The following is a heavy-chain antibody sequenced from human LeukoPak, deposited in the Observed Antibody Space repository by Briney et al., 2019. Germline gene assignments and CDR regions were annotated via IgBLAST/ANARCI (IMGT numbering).Heavy chain of an antibody. CDR3: TIITVSTGVDS. CDR2: ALHRGNN. D-gene: IGHD4-17*01. V-gene: IGHV4-38-2*02. J-gene: IGHJ4*02. Sequence: SETLSLTCSVSGYSITIVYYWGCIRQPPGKGLEWIGNALHRGNNFYNPSLKSRAAIYLDTSRNPLSMRLSSVTAADTAVYYCTIITVSTGVDSWGQGTLVTVSS. CDR1: GYSITIVYY.